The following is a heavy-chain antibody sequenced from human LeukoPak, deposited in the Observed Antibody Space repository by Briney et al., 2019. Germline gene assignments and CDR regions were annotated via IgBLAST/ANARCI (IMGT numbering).Heavy chain of an antibody. J-gene: IGHJ4*02. CDR1: GYTCTGYY. CDR2: INPNSGGT. CDR3: ARDSSSWYYFDY. D-gene: IGHD6-13*01. Sequence: ASVKVSCKASGYTCTGYYMHWVRQAPGQGLEWMGWINPNSGGTNYAQKFQGRVTMTRDTSISTAYMELSRLRSDDTAVYYCARDSSSWYYFDYWGQGTLVTVSS. V-gene: IGHV1-2*02.